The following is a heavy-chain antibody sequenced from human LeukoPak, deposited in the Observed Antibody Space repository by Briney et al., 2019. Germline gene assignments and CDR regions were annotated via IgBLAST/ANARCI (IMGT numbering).Heavy chain of an antibody. CDR1: GFTFSSYW. J-gene: IGHJ3*02. Sequence: GGSLRLSCAASGFTFSSYWMSWVRQAPGKGLEWVANIKQDGSEKYYVDSVKGRFTISRDNAKNSLYLQMNSLRAEDTAVYYCARAVAGTRDAFDIWGQGTMVTVSS. V-gene: IGHV3-7*01. CDR3: ARAVAGTRDAFDI. D-gene: IGHD6-19*01. CDR2: IKQDGSEK.